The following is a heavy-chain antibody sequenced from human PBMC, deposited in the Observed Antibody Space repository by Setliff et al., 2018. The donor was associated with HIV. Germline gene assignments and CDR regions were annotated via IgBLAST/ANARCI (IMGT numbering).Heavy chain of an antibody. Sequence: SETLSLTCAVYGGSFPAYYWNWIRQPPGKGLEWIGEINYSGDTTYNPSLKSRVNMFIDTSKNQFSLQLTSVTAADTAVYYYVRHAYCGGDCDYPRYFHRWGQGTLVTVSS. CDR3: VRHAYCGGDCDYPRYFHR. CDR2: INYSGDT. V-gene: IGHV4-34*01. CDR1: GGSFPAYY. D-gene: IGHD2-21*01. J-gene: IGHJ1*01.